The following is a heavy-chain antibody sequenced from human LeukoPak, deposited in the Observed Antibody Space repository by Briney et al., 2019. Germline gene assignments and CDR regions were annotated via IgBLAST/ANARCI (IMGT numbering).Heavy chain of an antibody. CDR3: ALGGPFDY. CDR2: IASDGSST. V-gene: IGHV3-74*01. J-gene: IGHJ4*02. CDR1: GFTFSSYW. D-gene: IGHD2/OR15-2a*01. Sequence: PGGSLRLSCAASGFTFSSYWMNWVRQAPGKGLVWVSRIASDGSSTTYADSVKGRFSISRDNAKNTLYLQMNSLRAEDTAVYYCALGGPFDYWGKETLVTVSS.